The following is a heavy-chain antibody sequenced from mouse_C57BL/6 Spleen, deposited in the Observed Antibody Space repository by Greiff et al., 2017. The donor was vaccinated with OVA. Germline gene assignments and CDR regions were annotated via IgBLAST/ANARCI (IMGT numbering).Heavy chain of an antibody. V-gene: IGHV1-5*01. CDR3: TRSGLYSNYSYAMDY. CDR1: GYTFTSYW. J-gene: IGHJ4*01. CDR2: IYPGNSDT. Sequence: EVQLQQSGTVLARPGASVKMSCKTSGYTFTSYWMHWVKQRPGQGLEWIGAIYPGNSDTSYNQKFKGKAKLTAVTSASTAYMELSSLTNEDSAVYYCTRSGLYSNYSYAMDYWGQGTSVTVSS. D-gene: IGHD2-5*01.